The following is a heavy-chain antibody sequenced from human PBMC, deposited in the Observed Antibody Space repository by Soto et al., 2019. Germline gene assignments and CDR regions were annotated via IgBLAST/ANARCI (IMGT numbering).Heavy chain of an antibody. CDR2: IYWDDDK. D-gene: IGHD3-16*01. CDR3: AHRGLTLPLGDYFDY. CDR1: GFSLSTSGVG. V-gene: IGHV2-5*02. J-gene: IGHJ4*02. Sequence: QITLKESGPTLVKPTQTLTLTCTFSGFSLSTSGVGVGWIRQPPGKALEWLALIYWDDDKRYSPSLKSRLTITKDTSKNLVVLTMTNMDPVDTATYYCAHRGLTLPLGDYFDYWGQGTLVTVSS.